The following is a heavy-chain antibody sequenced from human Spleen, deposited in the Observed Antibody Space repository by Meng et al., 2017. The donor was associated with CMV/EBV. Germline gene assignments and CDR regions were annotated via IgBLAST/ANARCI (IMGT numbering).Heavy chain of an antibody. J-gene: IGHJ6*02. Sequence: SLKISCAASGFTFSSYAMFWVRQAPGKGLEWVSGITWNSGRIGYADAVKGRFTISRDNAKNSLYLQMNSLRTEDTALYYCAKDTDYYYGMDVWGQGTTVTVSS. V-gene: IGHV3-9*01. CDR3: AKDTDYYYGMDV. CDR2: ITWNSGRI. CDR1: GFTFSSYA.